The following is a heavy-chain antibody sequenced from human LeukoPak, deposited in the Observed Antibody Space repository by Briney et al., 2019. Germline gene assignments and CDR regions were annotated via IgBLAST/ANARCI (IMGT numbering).Heavy chain of an antibody. CDR3: ARDKLALAGTINDAFDI. J-gene: IGHJ3*02. Sequence: PSETLSLTCTVSGGSISSYYWSWIRQPAGKGLEWIGRIYTSGSTNYNPSLKSRVTMSVDTSKNQFSLKLSSVTAAETAVYYCARDKLALAGTINDAFDIWGQGTMVTVSS. CDR1: GGSISSYY. V-gene: IGHV4-4*07. D-gene: IGHD6-19*01. CDR2: IYTSGST.